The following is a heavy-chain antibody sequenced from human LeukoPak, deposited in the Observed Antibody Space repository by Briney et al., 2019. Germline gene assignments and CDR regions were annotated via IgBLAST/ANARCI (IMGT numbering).Heavy chain of an antibody. CDR2: ISGSGGST. CDR3: AKDRSCTGSSCNVGS. Sequence: GGSLRLSCAASGFTFSSFAMSWVRQAPGKGLEWVSAISGSGGSTYYADSAKGRFTISRDNSKNTLFLQMNSLRAEDTAVYYCAKDRSCTGSSCNVGSWGQGTMVTVSS. J-gene: IGHJ3*01. CDR1: GFTFSSFA. D-gene: IGHD2-2*01. V-gene: IGHV3-23*01.